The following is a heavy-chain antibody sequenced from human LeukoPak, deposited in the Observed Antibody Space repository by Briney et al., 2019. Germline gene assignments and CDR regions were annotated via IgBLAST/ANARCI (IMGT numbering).Heavy chain of an antibody. D-gene: IGHD4-4*01. CDR1: GGTFSNYY. CDR3: ASGKTTVTKINLVRKSVFYYGMDV. Sequence: SETLSLTCAVPGGTFSNYYWSWIRQPPGKGLEWIGEINHSGSTNYNPSLQSRVTMSVDVSKNHFSLRLSSVTAADTAVYYCASGKTTVTKINLVRKSVFYYGMDVWGQGTTVTVSS. V-gene: IGHV4-34*01. CDR2: INHSGST. J-gene: IGHJ6*02.